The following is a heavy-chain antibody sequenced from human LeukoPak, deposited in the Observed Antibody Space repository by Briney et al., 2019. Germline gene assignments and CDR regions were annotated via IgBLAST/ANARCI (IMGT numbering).Heavy chain of an antibody. CDR3: ARSSGRNYYYYYGMDV. V-gene: IGHV3-30*04. CDR2: KSYDGSNK. D-gene: IGHD6-19*01. CDR1: GFTFSSYA. J-gene: IGHJ6*02. Sequence: PGGSLRLSCAASGFTFSSYAMHWVRQAPGKGLEWVAVKSYDGSNKYYADSVKGRFTISRDNSKNTLYLQMNSLRAEDTAVYYCARSSGRNYYYYYGMDVWGQGTTVTVSS.